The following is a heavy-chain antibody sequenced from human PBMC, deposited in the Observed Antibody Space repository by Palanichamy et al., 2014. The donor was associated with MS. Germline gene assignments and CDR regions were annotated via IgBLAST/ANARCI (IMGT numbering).Heavy chain of an antibody. CDR2: IYTSGST. D-gene: IGHD2-21*02. CDR1: GGSISSGSYY. V-gene: IGHV4-61*02. Sequence: VQLQESGPGLVKPSQTLSLTCTVSGGSISSGSYYWSWIRQPAGKGLEWIGRIYTSGSTNYNPSLKSRVTISVDTSKNQFSLKRSSVTAADTAVYYCASSYCGGDCYSSEYFQHWGQGTLVTVSS. J-gene: IGHJ1*01. CDR3: ASSYCGGDCYSSEYFQH.